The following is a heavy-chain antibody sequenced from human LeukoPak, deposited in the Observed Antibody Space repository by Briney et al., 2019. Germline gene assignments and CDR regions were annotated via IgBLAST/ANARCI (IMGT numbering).Heavy chain of an antibody. CDR2: IGAGGTFT. CDR1: GFTFSSYA. Sequence: GGSLRLSCTASGFTFSSYAMNWVRQAPGKGLEWVSGIGAGGTFTYYADPVKGRFTIFRDNSRNTLYLQMNSLRADDTAVYYCAKDLGYTTYGYYFDYWGQGTLVTVSS. J-gene: IGHJ4*02. V-gene: IGHV3-23*01. CDR3: AKDLGYTTYGYYFDY. D-gene: IGHD4-11*01.